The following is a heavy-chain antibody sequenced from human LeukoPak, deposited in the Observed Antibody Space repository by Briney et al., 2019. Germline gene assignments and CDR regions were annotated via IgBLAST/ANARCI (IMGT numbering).Heavy chain of an antibody. CDR2: IRYDGSNK. CDR1: GFTFSSYG. V-gene: IGHV3-30*02. D-gene: IGHD5-12*01. Sequence: GGSLRLSCAASGFTFSSYGMHWVRQAPGKGLERVAFIRYDGSNKYSADSVKGRFTISRDNSKNTLDLQMNSLRAEDTAVYYCAKGSVAKTYYYGMDVWGPGTTVTVSS. J-gene: IGHJ6*02. CDR3: AKGSVAKTYYYGMDV.